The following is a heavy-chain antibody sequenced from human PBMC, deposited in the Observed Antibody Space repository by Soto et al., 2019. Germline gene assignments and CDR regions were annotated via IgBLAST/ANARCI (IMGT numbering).Heavy chain of an antibody. CDR3: ARDDDYPDNGFDY. J-gene: IGHJ4*02. CDR2: ILNDASGH. D-gene: IGHD4-17*01. V-gene: IGHV3-33*01. CDR1: GFTFRRHG. Sequence: QVQLVESGGGVVQPETSLRLSCAASGFTFRRHGMHWVRQTPGKGLEWLAVILNDASGHWYADSVKGRFTISRDNFENTLYLQMNGLRLEDTAMYYCARDDDYPDNGFDYWGQGTLVTVSS.